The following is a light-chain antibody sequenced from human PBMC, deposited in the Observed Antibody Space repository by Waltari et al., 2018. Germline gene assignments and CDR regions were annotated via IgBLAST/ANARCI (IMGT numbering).Light chain of an antibody. Sequence: QPVLTQPPSASGTPGQRVTISCSGSSPNIGDNYVYWYQHLPGTAPKLLIFSNTQRPSGVRDRFSGSKSGTSASLAISGLRSEDEGDYYCAAWDDTLSHWVFGGGTKLTVL. CDR2: SNT. CDR3: AAWDDTLSHWV. CDR1: SPNIGDNY. V-gene: IGLV1-47*01. J-gene: IGLJ3*02.